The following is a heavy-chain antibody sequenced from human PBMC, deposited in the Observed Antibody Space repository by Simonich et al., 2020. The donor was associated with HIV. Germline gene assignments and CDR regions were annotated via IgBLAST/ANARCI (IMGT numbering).Heavy chain of an antibody. CDR1: GGSFSGYY. J-gene: IGHJ4*02. CDR3: ARRHPTTVTTPYFDY. D-gene: IGHD4-17*01. V-gene: IGHV4-34*01. Sequence: QVQLQQWGAGLLKPSETLSLTCAVYGGSFSGYYWSWIRQPPGKGLEWIGEINHRGNTNYNPSLKSRVTISVDTSKNQFSLKLSSVTAADTAVYYCARRHPTTVTTPYFDYWGQGTLVTVPS. CDR2: INHRGNT.